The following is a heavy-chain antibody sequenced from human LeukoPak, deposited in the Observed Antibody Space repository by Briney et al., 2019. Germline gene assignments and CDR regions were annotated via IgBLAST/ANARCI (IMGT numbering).Heavy chain of an antibody. CDR1: GFTFSSYS. V-gene: IGHV3-21*01. D-gene: IGHD4-17*01. CDR3: ARDLDGDYASY. J-gene: IGHJ4*02. CDR2: ISNSSTYI. Sequence: GGSLRLSCAASGFTFSSYSMNWVRQAPGKGLEWVSSISNSSTYIYYADSVKGRFTVSRDNAKNSLYLQMNSLRAEDTAVYYCARDLDGDYASYWGQGTLVTVSS.